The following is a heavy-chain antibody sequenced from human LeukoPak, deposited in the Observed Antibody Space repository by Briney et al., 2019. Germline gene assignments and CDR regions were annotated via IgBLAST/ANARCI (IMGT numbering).Heavy chain of an antibody. D-gene: IGHD5-18*01. V-gene: IGHV1-2*02. CDR1: GYTFTGYY. Sequence: ASVKVSCKASGYTFTGYYMHWVRQAPGQGLDWMGWINPNSGGTNYAQKFQGRVTMTRDTSISTAYIDLRSLTSDDTAVYYCARGDSDGSHYWGQGTLVTVSS. CDR3: ARGDSDGSHY. CDR2: INPNSGGT. J-gene: IGHJ4*02.